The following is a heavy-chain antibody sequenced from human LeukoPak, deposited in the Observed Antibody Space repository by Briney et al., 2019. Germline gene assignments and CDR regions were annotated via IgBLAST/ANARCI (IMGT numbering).Heavy chain of an antibody. CDR1: GFTFSTYA. Sequence: GGSLRLSCVASGFTFSTYAMHWVRQAPGKGLEWVAVIWSDGSNKYHADSVKGRFTISRDNSKNTLYLQMNSLRAEDTAVYYCAKGHSSSWYRGGLDYWGQGTLVTVSS. J-gene: IGHJ4*02. V-gene: IGHV3-30*02. D-gene: IGHD6-13*01. CDR2: IWSDGSNK. CDR3: AKGHSSSWYRGGLDY.